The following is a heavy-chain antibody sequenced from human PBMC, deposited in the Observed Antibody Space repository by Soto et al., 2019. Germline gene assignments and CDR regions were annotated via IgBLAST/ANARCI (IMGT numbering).Heavy chain of an antibody. Sequence: QVQLQESGPGLVKPSGTLSLTCAVSGGSISSSNWWSWVRQPPGKGLEWIGEIYHSGSTNYNPSPKRRVTISVDKPKTQFSLKLSSVTAADTAVYYCAGGLRLLGGGRDVWGQGTTVTVSS. CDR3: AGGLRLLGGGRDV. J-gene: IGHJ6*02. V-gene: IGHV4-4*02. CDR1: GGSISSSNW. D-gene: IGHD2-15*01. CDR2: IYHSGST.